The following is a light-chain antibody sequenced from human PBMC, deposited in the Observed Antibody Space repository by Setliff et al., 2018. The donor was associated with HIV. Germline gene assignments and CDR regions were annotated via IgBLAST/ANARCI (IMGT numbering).Light chain of an antibody. Sequence: QSALTQPASVSGSPGQSITISCTGTNSDIGAYNYVSWYQQYPGKAPKLMIYDVSNRPSGVSNRFSGSKSGNTASLTISGLQAEDEADYYCCSDSSSSNLCVFGTGTKVTV. CDR3: CSDSSSSNLCV. CDR2: DVS. J-gene: IGLJ1*01. CDR1: NSDIGAYNY. V-gene: IGLV2-14*03.